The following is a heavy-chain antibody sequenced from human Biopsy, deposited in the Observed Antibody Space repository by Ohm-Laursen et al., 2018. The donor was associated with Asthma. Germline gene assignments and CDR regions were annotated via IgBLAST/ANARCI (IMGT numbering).Heavy chain of an antibody. J-gene: IGHJ4*02. D-gene: IGHD7-27*01. CDR1: GGSMSSSSYY. CDR3: ARHWDWGSFFDY. V-gene: IGHV4-39*01. CDR2: ISYTGSA. Sequence: SDTLSLTCTVSGGSMSSSSYYWGWIRQPPGKGLEWMGSISYTGSAYHNPSLKSRVTIFVATSKTHFSLKLTSVTAADTAVYYCARHWDWGSFFDYWGQGTPVTVSS.